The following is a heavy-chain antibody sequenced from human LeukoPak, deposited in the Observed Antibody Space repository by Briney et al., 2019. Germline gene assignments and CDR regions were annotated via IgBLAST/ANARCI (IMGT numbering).Heavy chain of an antibody. CDR3: ARAGLSAAGIYYCYYMDV. D-gene: IGHD2-2*01. Sequence: NASETLSLTCTVSVGSISSYYWSWIRQPPGKGLEWNGYNYCSGSTNYNPSLKSRVTISVDTSKNQFSLKLSSVTAADTAVHYCARAGLSAAGIYYCYYMDVWGKGTTVTVSS. V-gene: IGHV4-59*13. CDR1: VGSISSYY. J-gene: IGHJ6*03. CDR2: NYCSGST.